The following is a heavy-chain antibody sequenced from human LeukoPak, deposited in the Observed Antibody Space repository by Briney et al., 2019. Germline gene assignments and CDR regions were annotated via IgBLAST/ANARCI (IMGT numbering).Heavy chain of an antibody. CDR1: RLTVSTNF. J-gene: IGHJ4*02. CDR3: ARDGGSSWYFDY. D-gene: IGHD6-13*01. CDR2: LYSSGRT. V-gene: IGHV3-66*01. Sequence: GGSLRLSCAASRLTVSTNFMSWVRQAPGKGLEWVSVLYSSGRTEYADSVKGRFTISRDNSKNTLYLQMNYLSAEDTAVYYCARDGGSSWYFDYWGQGTLVTVSS.